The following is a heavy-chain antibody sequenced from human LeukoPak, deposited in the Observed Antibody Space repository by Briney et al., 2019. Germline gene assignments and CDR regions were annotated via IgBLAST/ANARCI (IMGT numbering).Heavy chain of an antibody. J-gene: IGHJ3*02. CDR1: GFTFSSYE. V-gene: IGHV3-48*03. CDR2: ISSSGNTI. D-gene: IGHD3-9*01. CDR3: AREGIHYDILTGYAVGSDAFDI. Sequence: GGSLRLSCAASGFTFSSYEMNWVRQAPGKGLEWVSYISSSGNTIYYADSVKGRFTISRDNARTSLYLQMNSLRAEDTAIYYCAREGIHYDILTGYAVGSDAFDIWGQGTMVIVSS.